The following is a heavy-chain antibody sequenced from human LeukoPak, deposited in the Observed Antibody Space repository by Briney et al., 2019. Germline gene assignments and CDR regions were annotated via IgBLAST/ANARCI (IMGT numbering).Heavy chain of an antibody. CDR2: INQDGSQI. Sequence: PGGSLRLSCAASGFTFSSYWMNWVRRAPGKGLEWVANINQDGSQIFYVGSVKGRFTISRDNAKNPLYLQMNGLRAEDTALYYCTGGPYMGYWGQGTLVTVSP. D-gene: IGHD3-16*01. J-gene: IGHJ4*02. V-gene: IGHV3-7*01. CDR3: TGGPYMGY. CDR1: GFTFSSYW.